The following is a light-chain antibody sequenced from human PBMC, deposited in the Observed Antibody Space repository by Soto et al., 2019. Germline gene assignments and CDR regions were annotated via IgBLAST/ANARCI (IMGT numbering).Light chain of an antibody. Sequence: EIVMTQSPATLSVSPGERATLSCRASQRISNNLAWYQQKAGQAPRLLIYGASTRATGIPARFSGSGSETEFTLTLSRLQSEDFAVYYCQQYNNWPPYTFGQGTKLEIK. CDR1: QRISNN. CDR2: GAS. V-gene: IGKV3-15*01. J-gene: IGKJ2*01. CDR3: QQYNNWPPYT.